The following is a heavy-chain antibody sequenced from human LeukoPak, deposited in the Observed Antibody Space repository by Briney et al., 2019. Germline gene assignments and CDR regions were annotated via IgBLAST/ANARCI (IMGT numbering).Heavy chain of an antibody. Sequence: GGSLRLSCAPSGFTFSSYEMNWARQATGRGVEGVSHISSSCSTIYYADSVKGRFTISRDNAKNSLYLQMNSLRAEDTALYYCARLYGGNSGSDYWGQGTLVTVSS. CDR2: ISSSCSTI. J-gene: IGHJ4*02. V-gene: IGHV3-48*03. CDR3: ARLYGGNSGSDY. CDR1: GFTFSSYE. D-gene: IGHD4-23*01.